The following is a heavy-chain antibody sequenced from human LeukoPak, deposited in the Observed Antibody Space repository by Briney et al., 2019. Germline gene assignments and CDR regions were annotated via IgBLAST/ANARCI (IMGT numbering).Heavy chain of an antibody. Sequence: PSETLSLTCTVSGYSISSGYFWGWIRQPPGKGLEWIGTIYHSGSTYYNAPLESRVTISVDTSKNQFSLKLSSVTAADTAVYYCARGAVAWRAWFDPWGQGTLVTVSS. V-gene: IGHV4-38-2*02. CDR1: GYSISSGYF. J-gene: IGHJ5*02. CDR2: IYHSGST. D-gene: IGHD6-19*01. CDR3: ARGAVAWRAWFDP.